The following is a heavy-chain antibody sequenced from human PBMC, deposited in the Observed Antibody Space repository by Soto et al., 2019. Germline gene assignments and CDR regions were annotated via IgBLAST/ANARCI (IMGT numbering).Heavy chain of an antibody. D-gene: IGHD3-10*01. J-gene: IGHJ4*02. CDR2: LNPNTGVT. Sequence: QVQLVQSGAEVKKPGASVMVSCKASAYTFTVYYIHWLRQAPGQGLEWMGWLNPNTGVTKYAHKFQGRVIMTRDTSISTAYMHLSSRTSDDTAIYYCARAAVGGEYYYFDYWGQGTLVTVSS. V-gene: IGHV1-2*02. CDR3: ARAAVGGEYYYFDY. CDR1: AYTFTVYY.